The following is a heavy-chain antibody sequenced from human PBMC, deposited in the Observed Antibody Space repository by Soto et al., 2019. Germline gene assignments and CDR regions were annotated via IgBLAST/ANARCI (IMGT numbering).Heavy chain of an antibody. CDR3: ARSITATLIRADY. CDR1: GATFSTNA. J-gene: IGHJ4*02. D-gene: IGHD5-18*01. Sequence: QVQLVQSGAEVKKPGSSVKVSCKASGATFSTNAFSWVRQAPGQGLEWMGGIIPIFGTTDYAQKFQGRLTITADESASTAYMELRNLRSEDTAIYFCARSITATLIRADYWGQGTLVNVSS. V-gene: IGHV1-69*12. CDR2: IIPIFGTT.